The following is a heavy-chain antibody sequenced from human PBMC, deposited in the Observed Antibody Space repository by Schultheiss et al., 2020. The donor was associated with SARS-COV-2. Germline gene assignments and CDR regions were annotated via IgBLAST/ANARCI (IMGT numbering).Heavy chain of an antibody. Sequence: ASVKVSCKASSYNFNRNVIRWVRQAPGQGLEWMGWINPNSGGTNYAQKFQGRVTMTRDTSISTAYMELSRLRSDDTAVYYCARDERWLQFVYFQHWGQGTLVTVSS. J-gene: IGHJ1*01. CDR3: ARDERWLQFVYFQH. CDR2: INPNSGGT. V-gene: IGHV1-2*02. D-gene: IGHD5-24*01. CDR1: SYNFNRNV.